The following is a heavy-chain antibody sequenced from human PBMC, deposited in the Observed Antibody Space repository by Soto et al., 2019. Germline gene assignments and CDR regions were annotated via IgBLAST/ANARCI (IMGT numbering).Heavy chain of an antibody. CDR2: IIPIFGTA. CDR3: ASASYDSPQNWTALDYYFDY. J-gene: IGHJ4*02. CDR1: GGTFSSYA. V-gene: IGHV1-69*12. D-gene: IGHD5-12*01. Sequence: QVQLVQSGAEVKKPGSSVKVSCKASGGTFSSYAISWVRQAPGQGLEWMGGIIPIFGTANYAQKFQGRVTITADESTSTAYMELSSLRSEDTAVYYCASASYDSPQNWTALDYYFDYWGQGTLVTVSS.